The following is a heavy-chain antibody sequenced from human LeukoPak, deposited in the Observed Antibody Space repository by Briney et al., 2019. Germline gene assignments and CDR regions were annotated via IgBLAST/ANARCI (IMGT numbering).Heavy chain of an antibody. CDR1: GGSISSYY. J-gene: IGHJ6*02. CDR2: IYYSGST. CDR3: ARDRISGKKESYYYGMDV. Sequence: SETLSLTCTVSGGSISSYYWGWIRQPPGKGLEWIGYIYYSGSTNYNPSLKSRVTISVDTSKNQFSLKLSSVTAADTAVYYCARDRISGKKESYYYGMDVWGQGTTVTVSS. V-gene: IGHV4-59*01. D-gene: IGHD1-26*01.